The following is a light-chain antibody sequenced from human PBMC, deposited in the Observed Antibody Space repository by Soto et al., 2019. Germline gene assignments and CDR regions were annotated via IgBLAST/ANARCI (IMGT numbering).Light chain of an antibody. J-gene: IGLJ1*01. CDR3: QSYDSSLSAYV. CDR1: SSNIGANYD. Sequence: QPVLTQPPSVSGAPGQRVTISCTGGSSNIGANYDVHWYHQLPGSAPKLLIYGNTNRSSGVPDRFSGSTSGTSASLAISGLQAEDEADYFCQSYDSSLSAYVFGTGTKVTVL. V-gene: IGLV1-40*01. CDR2: GNT.